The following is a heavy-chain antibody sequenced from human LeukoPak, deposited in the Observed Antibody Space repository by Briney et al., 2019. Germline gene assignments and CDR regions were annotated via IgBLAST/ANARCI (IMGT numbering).Heavy chain of an antibody. CDR2: INPNSGGT. J-gene: IGHJ6*03. V-gene: IGHV1-2*02. CDR3: ARDGPWPSSGRTYYYYYYMDV. CDR1: GYTVTGSV. D-gene: IGHD3-22*01. Sequence: GALVKASCKASGYTVTGSVMHWVRQSPGQGRGWLGWINPNSGGTNYAQKFQGRVTMTRDTSISTAYMELSRLRSDDTAVYYCARDGPWPSSGRTYYYYYYMDVWGKGTTVTVSS.